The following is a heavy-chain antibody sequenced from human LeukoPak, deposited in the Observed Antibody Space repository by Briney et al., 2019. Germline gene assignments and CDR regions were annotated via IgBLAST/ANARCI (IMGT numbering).Heavy chain of an antibody. CDR2: IYSDGGT. CDR1: GDSMSRDYYF. J-gene: IGHJ4*02. CDR3: VRDGGNWDVHY. Sequence: SETLSLTCTVSGDSMSRDYYFWGWIRQPPGQKLEWIGSIYSDGGTHYNPSFNSRLTISADMSRNQFSLNLRSVTAADTAVCFCVRDGGNWDVHYWGQGTLVTVSS. V-gene: IGHV4-39*07. D-gene: IGHD3-16*01.